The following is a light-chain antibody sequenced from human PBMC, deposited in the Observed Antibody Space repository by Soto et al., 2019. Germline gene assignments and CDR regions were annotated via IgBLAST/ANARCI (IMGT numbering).Light chain of an antibody. CDR1: SSDVGAYNY. V-gene: IGLV2-11*01. J-gene: IGLJ2*01. CDR2: DVS. CDR3: CSYAGSYTMV. Sequence: QSVLTQPRSVSGSPGQSVTLSCAGTSSDVGAYNYVSWYQQRPGNAPKLMIYDVSERPSGVPDRFSGSKSGNTASLTISGLQTDDEADYYCCSYAGSYTMVFGGGTQLTVL.